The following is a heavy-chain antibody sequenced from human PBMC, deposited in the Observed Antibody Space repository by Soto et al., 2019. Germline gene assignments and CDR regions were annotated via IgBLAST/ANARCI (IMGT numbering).Heavy chain of an antibody. J-gene: IGHJ4*02. V-gene: IGHV1-8*01. Sequence: GASVKVSCKASGYTFTSYDINWVRQATGQGLEWMGWMNPNSGNTGYAQKFQSRVTMTRNTSISTAYKELSSLRSEDTAVYYFARTYSRYFDILTGYYGGPGYLHPFDYWGQGTLVTVSS. D-gene: IGHD3-9*01. CDR2: MNPNSGNT. CDR1: GYTFTSYD. CDR3: ARTYSRYFDILTGYYGGPGYLHPFDY.